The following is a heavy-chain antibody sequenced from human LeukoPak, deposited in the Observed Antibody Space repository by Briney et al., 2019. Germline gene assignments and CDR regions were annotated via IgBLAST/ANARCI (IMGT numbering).Heavy chain of an antibody. V-gene: IGHV3-73*01. D-gene: IGHD3-9*01. Sequence: PGGSLKLSCAASGLSFSGAAMHWVRQASGRGLEWVGRIRSKTYNYATTSGASVKGRFTFSRDDSKNTAYLQMNSLKIEDTAVYYCTTEDFDWLLPFDYWGQGTPVTVSS. CDR3: TTEDFDWLLPFDY. J-gene: IGHJ4*02. CDR2: IRSKTYNYAT. CDR1: GLSFSGAA.